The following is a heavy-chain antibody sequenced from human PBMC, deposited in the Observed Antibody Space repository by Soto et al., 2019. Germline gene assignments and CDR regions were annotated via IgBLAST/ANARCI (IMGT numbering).Heavy chain of an antibody. D-gene: IGHD3-9*01. CDR3: AKATATGGGAFDI. V-gene: IGHV3-23*01. J-gene: IGHJ3*02. Sequence: GGSLRLSCAASGFTCRSYDMSWVRQAPGKGLEWVSTILVGGSTHYPDSVKGRFTISRDDSKNTVFLQMNSLTAGDTAAYYCAKATATGGGAFDICGQGTMVTVSS. CDR1: GFTCRSYD. CDR2: ILVGGST.